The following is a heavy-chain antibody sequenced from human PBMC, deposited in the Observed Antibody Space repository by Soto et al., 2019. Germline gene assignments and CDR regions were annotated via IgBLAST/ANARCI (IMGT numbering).Heavy chain of an antibody. Sequence: GGALRLSCAASGFTCRSSWMSWGGLRGEKGLEWVANIKDDGSDTYYVASVKGRFTISRDNAKNSLYLQMNSLRVEDTAVYYCVNSYAARGWYEGSDYWGRGTVVTVPQ. CDR1: GFTCRSSW. D-gene: IGHD6-19*01. CDR3: VNSYAARGWYEGSDY. V-gene: IGHV3-7*03. CDR2: IKDDGSDT. J-gene: IGHJ4*02.